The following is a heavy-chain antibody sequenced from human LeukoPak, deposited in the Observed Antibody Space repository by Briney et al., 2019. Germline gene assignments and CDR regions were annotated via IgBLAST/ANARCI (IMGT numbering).Heavy chain of an antibody. D-gene: IGHD5-24*01. V-gene: IGHV1-2*02. CDR3: ARMVPVRDGCNIIDY. CDR1: GYTFTGYY. Sequence: GASVKVSCKASGYTFTGYYMHWVRQAPGQGLEWMGWINPNSGGTNYAQKFQGRVTMTRDTSISTAYMELSRLRSDDTAVYYCARMVPVRDGCNIIDYWGQGTLVTVSS. J-gene: IGHJ4*02. CDR2: INPNSGGT.